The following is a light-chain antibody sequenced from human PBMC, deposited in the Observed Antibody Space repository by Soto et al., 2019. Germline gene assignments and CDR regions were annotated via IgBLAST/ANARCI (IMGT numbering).Light chain of an antibody. Sequence: QSALTQPASVSGSPGQSITISCTSTSSDVGGYNYVSWYQQHPGKAPKLMIYDVSNRPSGVSNRFSGSKSGNTATLTISGLEAEDEADDYCSSYTSSSALVVFGGGTQLTVL. CDR3: SSYTSSSALVV. CDR1: SSDVGGYNY. J-gene: IGLJ2*01. CDR2: DVS. V-gene: IGLV2-14*01.